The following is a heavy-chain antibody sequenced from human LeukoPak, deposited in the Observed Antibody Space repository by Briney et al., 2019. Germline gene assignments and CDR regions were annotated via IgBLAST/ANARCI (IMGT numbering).Heavy chain of an antibody. CDR1: GFTVSSNY. Sequence: GGSLRLSCAASGFTVSSNYMSWVRQAPGKGLEWVSVIYSGGSTYYADSVKGRFAISRDNSKNTLYLQMNSLSAEDTAVYYCARDTTTAFDYWGQGTLVTVSS. CDR3: ARDTTTAFDY. V-gene: IGHV3-53*01. D-gene: IGHD4-11*01. J-gene: IGHJ4*02. CDR2: IYSGGST.